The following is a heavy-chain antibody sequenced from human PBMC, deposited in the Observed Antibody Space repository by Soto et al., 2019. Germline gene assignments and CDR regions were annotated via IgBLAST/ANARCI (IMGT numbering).Heavy chain of an antibody. CDR2: IYYSGST. D-gene: IGHD6-25*01. V-gene: IGHV4-39*01. CDR3: ARHEAGWYFDS. J-gene: IGHJ4*02. CDR1: RGSISSGTNY. Sequence: QLQLQESGPGLVKPSETLSLTCTVSRGSISSGTNYWAWIHQPPGKGLEWIANIYYSGSTFYNPSLKSRVTISLDTSKNQFALKVRSVTAADTAVYYCARHEAGWYFDSWGQGTLVTVSS.